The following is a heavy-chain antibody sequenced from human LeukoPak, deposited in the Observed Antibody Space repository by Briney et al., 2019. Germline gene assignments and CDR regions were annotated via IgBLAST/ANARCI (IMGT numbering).Heavy chain of an antibody. CDR1: GSSISSSSYY. D-gene: IGHD3-22*01. V-gene: IGHV4-39*01. CDR3: ARLPNYYDSSTDY. J-gene: IGHJ4*02. CDR2: IYYSGST. Sequence: SETLSPTCTVSGSSISSSSYYWGWIRQPPGKGLEWIGSIYYSGSTYYNPSLKSRVTISVDTSKNQFSLKLSSVTAADTAVYYCARLPNYYDSSTDYWGQGTLVTVSS.